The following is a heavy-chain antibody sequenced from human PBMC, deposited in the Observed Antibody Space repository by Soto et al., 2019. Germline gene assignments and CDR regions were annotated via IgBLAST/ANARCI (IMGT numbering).Heavy chain of an antibody. CDR1: GCSIRSGCYY. V-gene: IGHV4-31*03. CDR3: ARDYYDYGSSPGAFDI. CDR2: IYYSGST. Sequence: PSETLSLTCPVSGCSIRSGCYYWSWIRQHPWKGLEWIGYIYYSGSTYYNPSLKSRVTISVDTSKNQFSLKLSSVTAADTAVYYCARDYYDYGSSPGAFDIWGQGTMVTVSS. J-gene: IGHJ3*02. D-gene: IGHD4-17*01.